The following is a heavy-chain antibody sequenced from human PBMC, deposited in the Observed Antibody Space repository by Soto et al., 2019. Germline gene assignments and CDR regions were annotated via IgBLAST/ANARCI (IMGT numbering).Heavy chain of an antibody. CDR1: GGSISGGAYY. CDR3: AREESDFRGQNWFDP. V-gene: IGHV4-31*02. J-gene: IGHJ5*02. Sequence: SDTLSLTCTVSGGSISGGAYYWSWIRQHPGKGLEWIGYIFYTGSTFYNPSLKSRVAISVDTSKNQFSLKLNSVTAADTAVYYCAREESDFRGQNWFDPWGQGTLVTVSS. D-gene: IGHD3-3*01. CDR2: IFYTGST.